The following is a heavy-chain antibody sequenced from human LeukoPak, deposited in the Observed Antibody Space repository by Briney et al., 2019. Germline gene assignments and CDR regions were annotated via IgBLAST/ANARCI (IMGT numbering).Heavy chain of an antibody. CDR2: IIPIFGTA. D-gene: IGHD3-22*01. CDR1: GGAFSSYA. J-gene: IGHJ4*02. Sequence: SVKVSCKASGGAFSSYAISWVRQAPGQGLEWMGGIIPIFGTANYAQKFQGRVTITADESTSTAYMELSGLRSEDTAVYYCARDQGHYYDSSGYYDTSPDYWGQGTLVTVSS. V-gene: IGHV1-69*13. CDR3: ARDQGHYYDSSGYYDTSPDY.